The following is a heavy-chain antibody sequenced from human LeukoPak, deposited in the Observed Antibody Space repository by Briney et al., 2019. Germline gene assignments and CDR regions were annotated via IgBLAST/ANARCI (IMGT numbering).Heavy chain of an antibody. Sequence: PGRSLRLSCAASGFTFGDYEMNWVRQAPGKGLEWISYISTAGSTKYYAESVKGRFTISRDNAKDSLYLQMNSLRVEDTAVYFCARGGPARSWVYWGQGTLVTVSS. CDR3: ARGGPARSWVY. CDR2: ISTAGSTK. V-gene: IGHV3-48*03. CDR1: GFTFGDYE. D-gene: IGHD2-2*01. J-gene: IGHJ4*02.